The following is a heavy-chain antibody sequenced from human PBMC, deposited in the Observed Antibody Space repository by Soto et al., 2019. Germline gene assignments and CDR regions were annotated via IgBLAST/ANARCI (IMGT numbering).Heavy chain of an antibody. J-gene: IGHJ4*02. D-gene: IGHD6-13*01. CDR2: ISGSGGST. CDR3: AKGSLKQQLVPWY. Sequence: EVQLLESGGGLVQPGGSLRLSCAASGFTFSSYAMSWVRQAPGKGLQWVSAISGSGGSTYYADSVKGRFTISRDKSKNTLYLQMNSLRAEVTAVYYCAKGSLKQQLVPWYWGQGTLVTVSS. V-gene: IGHV3-23*01. CDR1: GFTFSSYA.